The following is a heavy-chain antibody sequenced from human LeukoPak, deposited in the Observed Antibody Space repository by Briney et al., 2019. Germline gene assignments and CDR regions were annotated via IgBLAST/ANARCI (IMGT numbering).Heavy chain of an antibody. V-gene: IGHV3-33*01. CDR3: ARDLFRAAAGKRAYYYGMDV. Sequence: PGGSLRLSCAASGFTFSSYGMHGVRQAPGKGLEGVAVIWYDGSNKYYADSVKGRFTFSRDNSKNTLYLQMNSLRAEGTAVYYCARDLFRAAAGKRAYYYGMDVWGKGTTVTVSS. CDR2: IWYDGSNK. CDR1: GFTFSSYG. D-gene: IGHD6-13*01. J-gene: IGHJ6*04.